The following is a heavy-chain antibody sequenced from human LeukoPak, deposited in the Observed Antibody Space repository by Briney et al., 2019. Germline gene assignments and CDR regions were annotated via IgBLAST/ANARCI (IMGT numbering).Heavy chain of an antibody. D-gene: IGHD5-18*01. J-gene: IGHJ1*01. Sequence: PGGSLRLSCAASGFTFSDYYMSWIRQAPGKGLEWVSYISSSGSTMYYADSVKGRFTISRDNAKNSLYLQMNSLRAEDTAVYYCARGHTAMVTGHFQHWGQGTLVTVSS. CDR1: GFTFSDYY. CDR2: ISSSGSTM. CDR3: ARGHTAMVTGHFQH. V-gene: IGHV3-11*01.